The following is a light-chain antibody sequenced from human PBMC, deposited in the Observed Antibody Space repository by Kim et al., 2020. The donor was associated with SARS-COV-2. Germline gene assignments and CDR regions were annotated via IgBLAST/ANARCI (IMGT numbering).Light chain of an antibody. CDR3: CSYAGNYRVV. V-gene: IGLV2-11*01. J-gene: IGLJ3*02. CDR2: AGS. Sequence: GQAVTMGCTGTSSEVGDYRDVSWYQQHPGKAPKLMIYAGSKRPSVVPDRFAGSKAGNTASLTSSGLQAEDEADYHCCSYAGNYRVVFGGGTQLTVL. CDR1: SSEVGDYRD.